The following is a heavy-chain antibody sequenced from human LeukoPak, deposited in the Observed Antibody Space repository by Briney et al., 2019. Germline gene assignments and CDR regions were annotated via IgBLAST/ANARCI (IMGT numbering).Heavy chain of an antibody. Sequence: GGSLRLSCAASGFTFSRSWVTWVRQAPGKGREWVASINQDGSVKHYMDSVKGRFTISRDNSNNSLFLQMNSLRAEDTAVYYCAKLLGDVTTFDYWGQGTLVTVSS. V-gene: IGHV3-7*01. CDR3: AKLLGDVTTFDY. J-gene: IGHJ4*02. CDR2: INQDGSVK. CDR1: GFTFSRSW. D-gene: IGHD3-16*01.